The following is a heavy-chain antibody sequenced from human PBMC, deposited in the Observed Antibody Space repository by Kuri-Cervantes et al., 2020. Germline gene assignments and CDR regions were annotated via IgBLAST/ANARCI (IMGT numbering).Heavy chain of an antibody. Sequence: GGSLRLSCAASGFTFSSYSMNWVRQAPGKGLEWVSSISSSSSTIYYADSVKGRFTISRDNAKNSLYLQMNSLRDEDTAVYYCARDDGVITMIVEGSHDAFDIWGQGTMVTVSS. V-gene: IGHV3-48*02. CDR1: GFTFSSYS. D-gene: IGHD3-22*01. CDR3: ARDDGVITMIVEGSHDAFDI. CDR2: ISSSSSTI. J-gene: IGHJ3*02.